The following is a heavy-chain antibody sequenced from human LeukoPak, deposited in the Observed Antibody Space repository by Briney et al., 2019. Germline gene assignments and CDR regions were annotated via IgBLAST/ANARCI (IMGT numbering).Heavy chain of an antibody. J-gene: IGHJ4*02. Sequence: ASVKVSCKASGYTFTGYYMHWVRQAPGQGLEWMGWINPNSGGTNYAQKFQGRVTMTRDTSTSTVYMELSSLRSEDTAVYYCARAKYSSSWTPDYWGQGTLVTVSS. CDR3: ARAKYSSSWTPDY. V-gene: IGHV1-2*02. D-gene: IGHD6-13*01. CDR2: INPNSGGT. CDR1: GYTFTGYY.